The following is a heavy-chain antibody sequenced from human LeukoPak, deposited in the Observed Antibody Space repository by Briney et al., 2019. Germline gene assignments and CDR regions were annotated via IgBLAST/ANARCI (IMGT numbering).Heavy chain of an antibody. CDR2: INPNSGGT. J-gene: IGHJ4*02. V-gene: IGHV1-2*02. CDR1: GYTFTGYY. Sequence: ASVKVSCKASGYTFTGYYMHWVRQAPGRGLEWMGWINPNSGGTNYAQKFQGRVTMTRDTSISTAYMELSRLRSDDTAVYYCARAVLRYFDWLSYWGQGTLVTVSS. D-gene: IGHD3-9*01. CDR3: ARAVLRYFDWLSY.